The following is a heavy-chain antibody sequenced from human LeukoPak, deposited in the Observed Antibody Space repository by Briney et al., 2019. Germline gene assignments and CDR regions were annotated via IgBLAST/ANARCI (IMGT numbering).Heavy chain of an antibody. D-gene: IGHD3-10*01. V-gene: IGHV3-7*01. CDR1: GFTFSNYW. CDR3: XXDGSGTYYNVDFDY. Sequence: PGGSLRLSCAASGFTFSNYWMNWVRQAPGKGLEWVANIKQDGSEKYYVDSVKGRFTISRDNAKNSLYLQMNSLRAEDTAVHYXXXDGSGTYYNVDFDYWGQGTLVTVSS. J-gene: IGHJ4*02. CDR2: IKQDGSEK.